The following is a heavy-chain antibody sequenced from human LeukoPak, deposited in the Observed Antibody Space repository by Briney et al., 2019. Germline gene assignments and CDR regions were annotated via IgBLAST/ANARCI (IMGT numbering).Heavy chain of an antibody. CDR2: ISYDGSTT. V-gene: IGHV3-30*03. J-gene: IGHJ4*02. CDR1: GFTFSNYG. CDR3: ARERGLRPYYFDF. D-gene: IGHD2-15*01. Sequence: GGSLRLSCAASGFTFSNYGMHWVRQAPGKGLEWVAVISYDGSTTYYADSIKGRFTISRDNSKNMLYLHMNSLRGEDTAVYYCARERGLRPYYFDFWGQGTLVTVSS.